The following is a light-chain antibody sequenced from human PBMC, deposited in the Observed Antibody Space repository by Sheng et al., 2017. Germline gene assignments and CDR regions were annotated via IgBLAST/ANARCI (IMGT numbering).Light chain of an antibody. J-gene: IGKJ3*01. CDR1: QSVSSN. V-gene: IGKV3D-15*01. CDR3: QQYDGGLLPFT. Sequence: EIVMTQSPATLSVSPGERATLSCRASQSVSSNLAWYQQKPGQAPRLLIYRASSRATGIPDRFSGSGSGTDFTLTITRLEPEDFAVYYCQQYDGGLLPFTFGPGTKVDV. CDR2: RAS.